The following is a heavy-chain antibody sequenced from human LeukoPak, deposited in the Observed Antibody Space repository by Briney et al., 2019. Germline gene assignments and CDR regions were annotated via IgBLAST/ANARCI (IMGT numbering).Heavy chain of an antibody. V-gene: IGHV4-39*01. CDR3: ARGQAITSPNFDY. D-gene: IGHD5-12*01. CDR1: GGSIRSSYYY. CDR2: IYDSGST. Sequence: PSETLSLTCTVSGGSIRSSYYYWGWIRQPPGKGLEWIGSIYDSGSTYYNPSLKSRVTISVDTSKNQFSLKLNSVTAADTAVYYCARGQAITSPNFDYWGQGTLVTVSS. J-gene: IGHJ4*02.